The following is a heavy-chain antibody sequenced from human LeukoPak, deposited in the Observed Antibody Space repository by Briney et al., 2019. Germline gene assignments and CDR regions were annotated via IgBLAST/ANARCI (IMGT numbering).Heavy chain of an antibody. Sequence: GGSLRLSCAASGFTFDDYAMHWVRQAPGKGLEWVSSISSSSSYIYYADSVKGRFTISRDNAKNSLYLQMNSLRAEDTAVYYCARDARPAATDYWGQGTLVTVSS. D-gene: IGHD2-2*01. CDR2: ISSSSSYI. J-gene: IGHJ4*02. CDR3: ARDARPAATDY. V-gene: IGHV3-21*01. CDR1: GFTFDDYA.